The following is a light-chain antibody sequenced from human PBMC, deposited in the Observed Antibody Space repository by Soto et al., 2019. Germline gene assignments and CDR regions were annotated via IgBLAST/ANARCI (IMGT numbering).Light chain of an antibody. CDR1: QNIAGY. Sequence: DIQMTQSPSSLSVSVGDRVTFTCRASQNIAGYLNWYQQKPGKAPKVLIYGSSTLQSGVPSSFSGSGSGTDFTLTISSLQPEDFATYYCQQSYITPYTFGQGTKLEIK. CDR3: QQSYITPYT. J-gene: IGKJ2*01. CDR2: GSS. V-gene: IGKV1-39*01.